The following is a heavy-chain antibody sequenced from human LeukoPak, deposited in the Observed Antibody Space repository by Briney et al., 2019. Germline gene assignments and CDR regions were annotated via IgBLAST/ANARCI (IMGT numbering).Heavy chain of an antibody. CDR1: GYSFTSYW. D-gene: IGHD3-22*01. CDR2: IYPGDSDT. J-gene: IGHJ4*02. V-gene: IGHV5-51*01. CDR3: ARTPPVRLYYYDSSGYSDY. Sequence: GESLKISCKGSGYSFTSYWIGWVRQTPGKGLEWMGIIYPGDSDTRYSPSFQGQVTISADKSISTAYLQWSSLKASDTAMYYCARTPPVRLYYYDSSGYSDYWGQGTLVTVSS.